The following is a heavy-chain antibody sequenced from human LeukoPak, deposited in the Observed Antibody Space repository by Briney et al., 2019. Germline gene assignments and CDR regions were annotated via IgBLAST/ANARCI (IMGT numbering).Heavy chain of an antibody. V-gene: IGHV1-69*13. CDR1: GGTFSTYA. CDR3: ARSAGGVPYCGGNCYSPPSHYYYMDV. D-gene: IGHD2-21*01. CDR2: IISMVATS. J-gene: IGHJ6*03. Sequence: SVKVSCKASGGTFSTYAISWVRQAPGQGVEWMGGIISMVATSTYAQKFRGRVTIHADELTTTAYMELRRLGSEDTAVYYCARSAGGVPYCGGNCYSPPSHYYYMDVWGRGTTVTVSS.